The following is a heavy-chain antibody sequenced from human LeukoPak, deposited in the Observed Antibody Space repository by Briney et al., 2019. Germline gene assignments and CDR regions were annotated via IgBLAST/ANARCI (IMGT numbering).Heavy chain of an antibody. CDR3: AREATVTFELDP. V-gene: IGHV4-59*12. J-gene: IGHJ5*02. CDR1: GGSISGYY. CDR2: INYSGNT. D-gene: IGHD4-17*01. Sequence: KPSETLSLTCTVSGGSISGYYWSWLRQPPGKGLQWIGYINYSGNTNYNPSLTGRVTVSVDTSKNQFSLKLSSVTAADTAMYYCAREATVTFELDPWGQGTLVTVSS.